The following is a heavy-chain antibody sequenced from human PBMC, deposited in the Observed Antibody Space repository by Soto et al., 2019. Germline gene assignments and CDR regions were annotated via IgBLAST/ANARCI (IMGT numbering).Heavy chain of an antibody. CDR2: IFYNGNT. CDR3: ARHRYGYGLDV. CDR1: GASISSSDYY. Sequence: QLQLQEPGPGLLKPSDTLSLTCTVSGASISSSDYYWGWIRQPPGKGLEWIGSIFYNGNTYYSPSLKSRLTISRDTSKSQFSLNMSSVTAADTAVYFCARHRYGYGLDVWGQGTTVTVSS. D-gene: IGHD3-9*01. J-gene: IGHJ6*02. V-gene: IGHV4-39*01.